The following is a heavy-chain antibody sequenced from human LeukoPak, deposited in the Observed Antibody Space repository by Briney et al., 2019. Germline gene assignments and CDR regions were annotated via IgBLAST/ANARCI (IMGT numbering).Heavy chain of an antibody. J-gene: IGHJ3*02. D-gene: IGHD3-3*01. Sequence: PGGSLRLSCAASGFTFSSYGMHWVRQAPGKGLEWVAFIRYDGSNKYYADSVKGRFTISRDNSKNTLYLQMNSLRAEDTAVYYCAKAFVAYGLVSAFDIWGQGTMVTVSS. CDR2: IRYDGSNK. CDR3: AKAFVAYGLVSAFDI. CDR1: GFTFSSYG. V-gene: IGHV3-30*02.